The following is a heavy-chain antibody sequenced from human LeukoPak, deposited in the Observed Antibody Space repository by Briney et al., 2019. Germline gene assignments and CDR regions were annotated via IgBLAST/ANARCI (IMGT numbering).Heavy chain of an antibody. V-gene: IGHV3-33*01. Sequence: PGGSLRLSCAASGSTFSSYGMHWVRQAPGKGLEWVAVIWYDGSNKYYADSVKGRFTISRDNSKNTLYLQMNSLRAEATAVYYCARNLLLTPGIDYWGQGTLVTVSS. D-gene: IGHD2-2*01. CDR1: GSTFSSYG. CDR2: IWYDGSNK. CDR3: ARNLLLTPGIDY. J-gene: IGHJ4*02.